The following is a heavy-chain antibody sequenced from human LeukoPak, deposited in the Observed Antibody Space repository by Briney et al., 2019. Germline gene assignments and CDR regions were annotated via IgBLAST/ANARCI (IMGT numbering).Heavy chain of an antibody. V-gene: IGHV3-23*01. J-gene: IGHJ3*02. Sequence: GGSLRLSCAASGFTFSSYAMSWVRQAPGKGLEWVSAISGSGGSTYYADSVKGRFTISRDNSKNTLYLQMNSLRAEDTAVYYCAKGNIVVIAIPIDAFDIWGQGTMVTVSS. D-gene: IGHD2-21*01. CDR1: GFTFSSYA. CDR2: ISGSGGST. CDR3: AKGNIVVIAIPIDAFDI.